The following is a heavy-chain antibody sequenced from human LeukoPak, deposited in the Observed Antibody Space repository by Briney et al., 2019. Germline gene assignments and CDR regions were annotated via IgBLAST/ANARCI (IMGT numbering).Heavy chain of an antibody. CDR1: GGSIASGNYY. CDR3: ARKYPDHWFDP. Sequence: SETLSLTCTVSGGSIASGNYYWSWIRQPPGKGLEWIGYIFYTGSTNYSPSLKSRVSISVDTFKNQFSLKLSSVTAADTAVYYCARKYPDHWFDPWGQGTLVTVSS. V-gene: IGHV4-30-4*01. J-gene: IGHJ5*02. CDR2: IFYTGST. D-gene: IGHD6-6*01.